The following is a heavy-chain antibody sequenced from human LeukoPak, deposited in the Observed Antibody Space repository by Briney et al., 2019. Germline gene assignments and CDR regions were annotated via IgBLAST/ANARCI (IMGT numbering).Heavy chain of an antibody. CDR3: ARDGVYCSSASCSKYYFDY. J-gene: IGHJ4*02. CDR2: IYYSGST. D-gene: IGHD2-2*01. CDR1: GGSVSSGSYY. V-gene: IGHV4-61*01. Sequence: SETLSLTCTVSGGSVSSGSYYWSWIRQPPGKGLEWIAYIYYSGSTNYNPSLKSRVTISVDTSKNQFSPKLSSVTAADTAVYYCARDGVYCSSASCSKYYFDYWGQGTLVTVSS.